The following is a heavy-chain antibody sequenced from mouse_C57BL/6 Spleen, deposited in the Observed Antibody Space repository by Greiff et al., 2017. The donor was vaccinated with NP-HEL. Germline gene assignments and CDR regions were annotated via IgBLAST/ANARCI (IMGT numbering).Heavy chain of an antibody. Sequence: QVQLQQPGAELVKPGASVKLSCKASGYTFTSYWMHWVKQRPGQGLEWIGMIHPNSGSTNYNEKFKSKATLTVDKSSSTAYMQLSSLTSEDSAVYYCARGYYGSSPYWYFDVWGTGTTVTVSS. V-gene: IGHV1-64*01. J-gene: IGHJ1*03. CDR2: IHPNSGST. D-gene: IGHD1-1*01. CDR1: GYTFTSYW. CDR3: ARGYYGSSPYWYFDV.